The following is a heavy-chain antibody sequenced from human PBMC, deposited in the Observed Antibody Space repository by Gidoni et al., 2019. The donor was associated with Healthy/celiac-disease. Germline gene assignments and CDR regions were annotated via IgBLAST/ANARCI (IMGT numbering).Heavy chain of an antibody. J-gene: IGHJ3*02. CDR3: ARIVVVIARYAFDI. Sequence: ESGPGLVKPSQTLSLTCTVSGGSISSGGYYWSWIRQHPGKGLEWIGYIYHSGSTYYNPSLKSRVTISVDTPKNQFSLKLSSVTAADTAVYYCARIVVVIARYAFDIWGQGTMVTVSS. D-gene: IGHD2-15*01. V-gene: IGHV4-31*03. CDR2: IYHSGST. CDR1: GGSISSGGYY.